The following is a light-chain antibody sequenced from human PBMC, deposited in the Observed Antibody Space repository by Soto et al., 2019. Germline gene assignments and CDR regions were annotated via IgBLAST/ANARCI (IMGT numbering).Light chain of an antibody. CDR2: GNS. CDR3: QSYDSSLNGPVL. V-gene: IGLV1-40*01. Sequence: QSVLTQPPSVSGAPGQRVTISCTGSSSNIGAGYDVHWYQRLPGTAPKLLIYGNSNRPSGVPDRFSGSKSGTSASLAITGLQADDEADYYCQSYDSSLNGPVLFGGGTKVTVL. J-gene: IGLJ2*01. CDR1: SSNIGAGYD.